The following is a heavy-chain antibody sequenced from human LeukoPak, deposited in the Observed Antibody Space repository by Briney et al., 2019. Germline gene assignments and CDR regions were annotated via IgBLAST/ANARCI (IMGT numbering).Heavy chain of an antibody. D-gene: IGHD3-10*01. V-gene: IGHV3-21*01. Sequence: PGGSLRLSCAASGFTFSSYSMNWVRQAPGKGLEWVSSISSSSSYIYYADSVKGRFTISRDNAKNSLYLQMNSLRAEDTAVYYCARESGSGSYLFPHGDYWGQGTLVTVSS. J-gene: IGHJ4*02. CDR1: GFTFSSYS. CDR2: ISSSSSYI. CDR3: ARESGSGSYLFPHGDY.